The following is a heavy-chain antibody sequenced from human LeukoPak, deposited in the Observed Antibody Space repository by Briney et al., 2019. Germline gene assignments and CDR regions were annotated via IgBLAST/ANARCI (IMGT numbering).Heavy chain of an antibody. D-gene: IGHD6-13*01. J-gene: IGHJ4*02. CDR3: AKLGSSHTYFDS. V-gene: IGHV4-39*01. CDR1: GGSISRSDYY. Sequence: SETLSLTCTVSGGSISRSDYYWGCTRQSPGKGMEWIGNIYYSGNTYYNPSLKSRVAISVDTSKKQFSLKLSSVTAADTAVYYCAKLGSSHTYFDSWGQGTLVTVSS. CDR2: IYYSGNT.